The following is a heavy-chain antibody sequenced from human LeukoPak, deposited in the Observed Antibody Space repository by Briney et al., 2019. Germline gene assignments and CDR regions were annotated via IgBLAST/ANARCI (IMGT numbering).Heavy chain of an antibody. V-gene: IGHV4-34*01. J-gene: IGHJ6*02. CDR1: GGSFSGYY. CDR2: INHGEST. Sequence: NASENLSLTCAVSGGSFSGYYWYWIRQPPGKGLEWIGEINHGESTNYNPSLKSRATLSVDTSKNQFSLKLTSVTAADTAVYYCARGRTYYYDTSGYYPSIYYGMDVWGQGTTVIVSS. D-gene: IGHD3-22*01. CDR3: ARGRTYYYDTSGYYPSIYYGMDV.